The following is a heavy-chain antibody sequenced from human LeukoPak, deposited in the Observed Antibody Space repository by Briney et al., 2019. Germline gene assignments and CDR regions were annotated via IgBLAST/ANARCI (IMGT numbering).Heavy chain of an antibody. CDR2: MNPNSGNT. J-gene: IGHJ4*02. Sequence: ASVKVSCKASGYTFTSYDINWVRQATGQGLEWMGWMNPNSGNTGYAQKFQGRVTITRDTSASTAYMELSSLRSEDTAVYYCARGRCVGSTNCYYFDSWAREPWSPSPQ. CDR3: ARGRCVGSTNCYYFDS. V-gene: IGHV1-8*03. D-gene: IGHD2-2*01. CDR1: GYTFTSYD.